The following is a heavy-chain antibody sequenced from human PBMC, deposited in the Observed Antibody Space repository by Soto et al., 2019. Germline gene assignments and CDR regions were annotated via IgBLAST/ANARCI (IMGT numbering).Heavy chain of an antibody. J-gene: IGHJ6*02. CDR1: GYTFTIYG. V-gene: IGHV1-18*01. D-gene: IGHD5-12*01. CDR3: ARALGYSGYAGMAV. Sequence: QVQLVQSGGEVKKPGASVKVSCKASGYTFTIYGINWVRQAPGQGLEWMGWISPDNGNTNYAQKLQGRVTMTTDTSRSTAYMELRSLRSDDTAVYYCARALGYSGYAGMAVWGQGTTVTVSS. CDR2: ISPDNGNT.